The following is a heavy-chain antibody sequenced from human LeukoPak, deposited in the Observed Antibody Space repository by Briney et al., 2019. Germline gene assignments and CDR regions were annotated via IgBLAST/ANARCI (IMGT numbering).Heavy chain of an antibody. D-gene: IGHD3-9*01. V-gene: IGHV3-23*01. CDR1: GFTFSSYS. Sequence: PGGSLRLSCAASGFTFSSYSMSWVRQAPGKGPEWVSSTRGNGNSTYYADSVKGRFTISRDNSKNMLYLQMNSLRAEDTAVYYCAKDPAWAFLTGYLWGQGTLVTVSS. CDR2: TRGNGNST. J-gene: IGHJ4*02. CDR3: AKDPAWAFLTGYL.